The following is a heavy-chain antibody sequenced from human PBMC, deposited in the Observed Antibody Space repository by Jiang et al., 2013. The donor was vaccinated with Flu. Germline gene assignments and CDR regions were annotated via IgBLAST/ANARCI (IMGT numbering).Heavy chain of an antibody. CDR3: ARHYSGDYVINGHSFDI. CDR1: GYTFSRYW. Sequence: VQLVESGVEVKKAGEPLKVSCKGFGYTFSRYWIGWVRQMPGRGLESMGIIFPGDSQVKYSPSSQGRVTISVDKSISTAFLQWNSLKTSDTATYYCARHYSGDYVINGHSFDIWGQGTMVAVSS. J-gene: IGHJ3*02. V-gene: IGHV5-51*01. D-gene: IGHD1-26*01. CDR2: IFPGDSQV.